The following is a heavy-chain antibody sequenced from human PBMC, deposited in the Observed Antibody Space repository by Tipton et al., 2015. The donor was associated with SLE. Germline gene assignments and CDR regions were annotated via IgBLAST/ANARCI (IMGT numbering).Heavy chain of an antibody. D-gene: IGHD3-3*01. CDR3: ARGGGSSYDFWRGGGYFYSYMDV. J-gene: IGHJ6*03. CDR1: GGSISSGGYY. V-gene: IGHV4-31*03. Sequence: TLSLTCSVSGGSISSGGYYWSWIRQHPGKGLEWIGYSHYSGNTYYNTSLKSRVTISVDTSKNQFSLTLRSVTAADTAVYYCARGGGSSYDFWRGGGYFYSYMDVWGKGTTVTVSS. CDR2: SHYSGNT.